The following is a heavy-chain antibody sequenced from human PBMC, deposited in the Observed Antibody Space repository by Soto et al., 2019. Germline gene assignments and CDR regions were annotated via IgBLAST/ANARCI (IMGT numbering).Heavy chain of an antibody. CDR3: ARKARIGITGTYGTQNWFDP. D-gene: IGHD1-7*01. Sequence: SETLSLTCSVSGGSISSYYWSWIRQPPGKGLEWIGNIYYSGSTNYNPSLKSRVTISVDTSKNQFSLKLSSVTAADTAVYYCARKARIGITGTYGTQNWFDPWGQGTLVTVSS. V-gene: IGHV4-59*08. CDR1: GGSISSYY. J-gene: IGHJ5*02. CDR2: IYYSGST.